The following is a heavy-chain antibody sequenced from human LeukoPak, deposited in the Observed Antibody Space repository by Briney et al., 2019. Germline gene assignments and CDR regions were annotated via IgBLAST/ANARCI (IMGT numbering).Heavy chain of an antibody. CDR2: ISRSGSTK. CDR1: GFTFSDYN. V-gene: IGHV3-11*01. D-gene: IGHD2-15*01. J-gene: IGHJ6*03. CDR3: ARVLRYCSGGNCYSGGLGYMDV. Sequence: GGSLRLSCAASGFTFSDYNMRWIRQAPGKGLEWVSSISRSGSTKYYADSVKGRFIISRDNAKNSLFLQMNSLRAEDTAVYYCARVLRYCSGGNCYSGGLGYMDVWGKGTTVTISS.